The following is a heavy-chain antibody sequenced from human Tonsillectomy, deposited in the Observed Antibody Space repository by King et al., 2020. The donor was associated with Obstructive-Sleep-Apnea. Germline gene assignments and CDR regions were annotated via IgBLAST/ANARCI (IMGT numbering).Heavy chain of an antibody. D-gene: IGHD3-10*01. CDR1: GFTFSSYW. Sequence: EVQLVESGGGLVQPGGSLRLSCAASGFTFSSYWMSWVRQAPGKGLEWVANIKQDRSEKYYVDSVKGRFTISRDNAKNSLYLQMNSLRVEDTAVYYCVRDAHYSISGSYFNPSSHYFDCWGQGTLVTVSS. V-gene: IGHV3-7*01. CDR3: VRDAHYSISGSYFNPSSHYFDC. J-gene: IGHJ4*02. CDR2: IKQDRSEK.